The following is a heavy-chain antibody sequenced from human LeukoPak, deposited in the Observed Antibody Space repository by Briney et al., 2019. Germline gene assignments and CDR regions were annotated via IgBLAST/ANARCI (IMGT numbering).Heavy chain of an antibody. Sequence: SETLSLTSTVPGGPIRSRSYYWGWFRQPPGKGLEWIGSIYYSGSPYYNPSLKSRVTISVDTSKNQFSLKLSSVTAADTAVYYCASQLYDSSGYLDYWGQGTLVTVSS. J-gene: IGHJ4*02. CDR3: ASQLYDSSGYLDY. CDR2: IYYSGSP. CDR1: GGPIRSRSYY. V-gene: IGHV4-39*01. D-gene: IGHD3-22*01.